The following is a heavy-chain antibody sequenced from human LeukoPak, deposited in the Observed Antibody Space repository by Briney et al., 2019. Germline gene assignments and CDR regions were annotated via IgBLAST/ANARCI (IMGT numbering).Heavy chain of an antibody. CDR2: IYHSGST. CDR3: ARPQGATAMVAFGI. CDR1: GYSISSGYY. V-gene: IGHV4-38-2*01. D-gene: IGHD2-2*01. Sequence: PSETLSLTCAVSGYSISSGYYWGWIRQPPGKGLEWIGSIYHSGSTFYNPSLKSRVTISADTSKNQFSLTLSSVTAADTAVYYCARPQGATAMVAFGIWGQGTMVTVSS. J-gene: IGHJ3*02.